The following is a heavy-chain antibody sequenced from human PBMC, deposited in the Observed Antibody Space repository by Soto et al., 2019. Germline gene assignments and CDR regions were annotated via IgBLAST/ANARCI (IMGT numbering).Heavy chain of an antibody. CDR2: ISWNSGNM. V-gene: IGHV3-9*01. Sequence: EVQLVESGGGLVQPGRSLRLSCAASGFTFDDYAMPWVRQAPGKGLEWVSGISWNSGNMGYEDSVKGRFTISRDSAKNSLYLQMNSLRVEDTALYYCARGNGYSIYQYMDVWGKGTTVIVSS. D-gene: IGHD4-4*01. CDR3: ARGNGYSIYQYMDV. CDR1: GFTFDDYA. J-gene: IGHJ6*03.